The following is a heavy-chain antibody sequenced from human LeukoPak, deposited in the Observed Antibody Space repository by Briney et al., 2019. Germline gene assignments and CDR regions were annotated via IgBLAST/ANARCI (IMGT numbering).Heavy chain of an antibody. CDR2: IDPNSGGT. CDR1: GYTFTGYY. V-gene: IGHV1-2*05. J-gene: IGHJ5*02. CDR3: ARVPPGEQWLVRGNWFDP. Sequence: ASVKVSCNASGYTFTGYYMHWVRQAPGQGLEWMGRIDPNSGGTNYAQKFQGRVTMTRDTYISTAYMELSRLRSDDTDVYYCARVPPGEQWLVRGNWFDPWGRGTLVTVSS. D-gene: IGHD6-19*01.